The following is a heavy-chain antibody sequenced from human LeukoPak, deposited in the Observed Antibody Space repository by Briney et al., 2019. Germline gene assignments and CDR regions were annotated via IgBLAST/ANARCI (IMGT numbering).Heavy chain of an antibody. CDR1: GGSISSSSYY. J-gene: IGHJ3*02. CDR3: ARGDSGYDWRFAFDI. Sequence: SETLSLTCTVSGGSISSSSYYWGWIRQPPGKGLEWIGSIYYSGSTYYNPSLKSRVTISVDTSKNQFSLKLSSVTAADTAVYYCARGDSGYDWRFAFDIWGQGTMVTVSS. CDR2: IYYSGST. V-gene: IGHV4-39*07. D-gene: IGHD5-12*01.